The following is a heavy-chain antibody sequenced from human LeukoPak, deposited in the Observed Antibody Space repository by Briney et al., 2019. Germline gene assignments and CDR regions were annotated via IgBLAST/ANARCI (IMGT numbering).Heavy chain of an antibody. Sequence: KPGGPLRLSCAASGFTLSDYHMSWIRQAPGMGLEWVSYISAGGSTISYADSVKGRFIISRDNAKGSLYLQMNSLRAEDTALYYCARHTIAGYRRGLDYWGQGTLVTVSS. CDR2: ISAGGSTI. V-gene: IGHV3-11*01. J-gene: IGHJ4*02. CDR3: ARHTIAGYRRGLDY. D-gene: IGHD6-13*01. CDR1: GFTLSDYH.